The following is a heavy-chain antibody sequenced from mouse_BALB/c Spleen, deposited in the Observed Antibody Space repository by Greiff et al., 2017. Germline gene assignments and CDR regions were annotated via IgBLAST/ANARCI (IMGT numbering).Heavy chain of an antibody. J-gene: IGHJ3*01. D-gene: IGHD2-3*01. CDR2: ISSGSSTI. CDR3: ARDGYYEFAY. V-gene: IGHV5-17*02. CDR1: GFTFSSFG. Sequence: EVKLVESGGGLVQPGGSRKLSCAASGFTFSSFGMHWVRQAPEKGLEWVAYISSGSSTIYYADTVKGRFTISRDNPKNTLFLQMTSLRSEDTAMYYCARDGYYEFAYWGQGTLVTVSA.